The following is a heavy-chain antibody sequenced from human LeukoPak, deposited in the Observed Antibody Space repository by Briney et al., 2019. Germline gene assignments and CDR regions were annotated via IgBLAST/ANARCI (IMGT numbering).Heavy chain of an antibody. J-gene: IGHJ4*02. CDR3: AKDSQQWLSNIFDY. V-gene: IGHV3-23*01. D-gene: IGHD6-19*01. Sequence: GGSLRLSCAASGFAFSSYAMSWVRQAPGKGLEWVSAISGSGGSTYYADSVKGRFTISRDNSKNTLYLQMNSLRAEDTAVYYCAKDSQQWLSNIFDYWGQGTLVTVSS. CDR2: ISGSGGST. CDR1: GFAFSSYA.